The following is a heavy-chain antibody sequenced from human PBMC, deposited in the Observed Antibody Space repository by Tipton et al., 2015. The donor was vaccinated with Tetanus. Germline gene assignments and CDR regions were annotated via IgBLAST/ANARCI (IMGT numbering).Heavy chain of an antibody. CDR1: GYSVGRGTDY. CDR2: VYLSGST. V-gene: IGHV4-61*01. D-gene: IGHD2-21*02. CDR3: ARFYCGGACHSPYYNAMDV. J-gene: IGHJ6*02. Sequence: TLSLTCSVSGYSVGRGTDYWTWIRQPPGKGLEWIGHVYLSGSTYYNPSLESRLTLSVDESNNRFSLQLKSVTTADTAVYYCARFYCGGACHSPYYNAMDVWGQGTTVTVSS.